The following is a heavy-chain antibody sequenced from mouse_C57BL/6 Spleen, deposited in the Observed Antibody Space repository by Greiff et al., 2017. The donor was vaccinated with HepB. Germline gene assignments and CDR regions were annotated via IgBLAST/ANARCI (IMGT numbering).Heavy chain of an antibody. CDR1: GYTFTSYW. V-gene: IGHV1-61*01. J-gene: IGHJ4*01. D-gene: IGHD2-4*01. CDR3: AREEDYDMVYAMDY. Sequence: VQLQQSGAELVRPGSSVKLSCKASGYTFTSYWMDWVKQRPGQGLEWIGNIYPSDSETHYNQKFKDKATLTVDKSSSTAYMQLSSLTSEDSAVYYWAREEDYDMVYAMDYWGQGTSVTVSS. CDR2: IYPSDSET.